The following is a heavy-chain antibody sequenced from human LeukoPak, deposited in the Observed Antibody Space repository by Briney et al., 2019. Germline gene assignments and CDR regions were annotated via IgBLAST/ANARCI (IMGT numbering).Heavy chain of an antibody. CDR1: GYIFTGYY. D-gene: IGHD5-24*01. V-gene: IGHV1-2*02. CDR3: ARVVVRDANNYKDY. CDR2: INPNSGDT. J-gene: IGHJ4*02. Sequence: ASVKVSCKASGYIFTGYYMHWVRQAPGQGLEWMGWINPNSGDTNYAQKFQGRVTMTRDTSISTAYMELSRLRSDDTAVYYCARVVVRDANNYKDYWGRGTLVTVSS.